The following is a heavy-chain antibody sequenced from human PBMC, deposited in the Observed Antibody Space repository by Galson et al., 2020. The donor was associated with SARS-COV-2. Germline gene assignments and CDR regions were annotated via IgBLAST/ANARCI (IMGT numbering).Heavy chain of an antibody. D-gene: IGHD3-16*02. CDR1: GFTFNSYC. CDR2: ISYDGSNK. Sequence: CAASGFTFNSYCMHWVRQPPAKRLESVADISYDGSNKHYADPVKGRFTFSRHNSKHTLYLQMNSLRADDTAVYYCAKDAWGSYRGPFDYWGHGSLVTVSS. J-gene: IGHJ4*01. CDR3: AKDAWGSYRGPFDY. V-gene: IGHV3-30*18.